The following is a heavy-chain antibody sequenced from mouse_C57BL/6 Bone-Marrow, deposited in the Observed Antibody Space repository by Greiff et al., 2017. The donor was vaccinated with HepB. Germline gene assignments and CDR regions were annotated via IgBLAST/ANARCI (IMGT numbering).Heavy chain of an antibody. CDR2: IYPGDGDT. Sequence: QVQLQQSGPELVKPGASVKISCTASGYAFSSSWMNWVKQRPGKGLEWIGRIYPGDGDTNYNGKFKGKATLTADKSSSTAYMQRSSLTSEDSAVYFCARLRLRRYFDVWGTGTTVTVSS. CDR1: GYAFSSSW. CDR3: ARLRLRRYFDV. J-gene: IGHJ1*03. V-gene: IGHV1-82*01. D-gene: IGHD2-4*01.